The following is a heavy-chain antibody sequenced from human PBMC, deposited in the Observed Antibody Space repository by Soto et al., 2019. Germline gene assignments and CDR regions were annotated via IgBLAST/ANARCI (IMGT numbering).Heavy chain of an antibody. D-gene: IGHD6-6*01. J-gene: IGHJ5*02. CDR1: GGSISSGDYY. V-gene: IGHV4-30-4*01. Sequence: SETLSLTCTVSGGSISSGDYYWGWIRQPPGKGLEWIGYIYYSGSTYYNPSLKSRVTISVDTSKNQFSLKLSSVTAADTAVYYCARDGGPRSSARFDPWGQGTLVTVSS. CDR2: IYYSGST. CDR3: ARDGGPRSSARFDP.